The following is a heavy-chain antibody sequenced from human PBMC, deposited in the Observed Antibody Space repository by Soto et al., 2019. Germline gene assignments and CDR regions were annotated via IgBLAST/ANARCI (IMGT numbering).Heavy chain of an antibody. CDR3: ARPNMWYGKIQE. CDR1: GASMNGNY. V-gene: IGHV4-59*01. J-gene: IGHJ1*01. Sequence: QVQLQESGPGLVKPSETLSLTCTVAGASMNGNYWTWVRQPPGKGLEWIGNRFYSGTTNYNPSLRSRVTMSLDTSVNQFSLRLSSVTAADTAVYYRARPNMWYGKIQEWGRGTLVTVSS. D-gene: IGHD2-15*01. CDR2: RFYSGTT.